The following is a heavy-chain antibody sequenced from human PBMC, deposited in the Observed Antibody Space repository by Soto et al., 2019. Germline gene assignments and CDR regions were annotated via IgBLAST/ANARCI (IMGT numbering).Heavy chain of an antibody. CDR1: GFTFSSYW. CDR2: INSDGSSR. Sequence: QPXGSLRLSCAASGFTFSSYWMHWVRQAPGMGLVWVSRINSDGSSRSYADSVKGRFTISRDNAKNTLYLQMNSLRAEDTAVYYCARVWESGIVVARIFDYWGQGNLVTVSS. CDR3: ARVWESGIVVARIFDY. V-gene: IGHV3-74*01. J-gene: IGHJ4*02. D-gene: IGHD3-22*01.